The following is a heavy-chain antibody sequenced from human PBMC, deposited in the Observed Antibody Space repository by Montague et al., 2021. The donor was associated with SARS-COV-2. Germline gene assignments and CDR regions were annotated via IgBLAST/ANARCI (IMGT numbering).Heavy chain of an antibody. D-gene: IGHD2-15*01. J-gene: IGHJ4*02. CDR1: GFTFSSYG. CDR3: AKDVGLYCSGGSCYSTPTYYFAY. CDR2: IWYDGSNK. V-gene: IGHV3-33*06. Sequence: SLRLSCAASGFTFSSYGMHWVRQAPGKGLEWVAVIWYDGSNKYYADSVKGRFTISRDNSKNTLYLQMNSLRAEDTAVYYCAKDVGLYCSGGSCYSTPTYYFAYWGQGTLVTVSS.